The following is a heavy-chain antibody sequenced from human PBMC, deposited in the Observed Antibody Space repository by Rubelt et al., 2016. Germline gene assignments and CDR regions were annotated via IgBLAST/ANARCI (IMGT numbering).Heavy chain of an antibody. D-gene: IGHD6-6*01. V-gene: IGHV3-23*04. CDR1: GFTFSRSA. J-gene: IGHJ4*02. CDR2: ISGSGGST. Sequence: VQLVESGGGLVQPGGSLRLSCAASGFTFSRSAMSWVRQAPGKGLEWVSAISGSGGSTYYADAGKGRFTISRDNSKNTLYRQMNSLRAEDTAVYYCAKLPVQKAAPPLGYWGQGTLVTVSS. CDR3: AKLPVQKAAPPLGY.